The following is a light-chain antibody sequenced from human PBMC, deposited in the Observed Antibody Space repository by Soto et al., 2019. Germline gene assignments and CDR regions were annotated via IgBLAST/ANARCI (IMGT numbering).Light chain of an antibody. V-gene: IGKV3-15*01. CDR2: GAS. CDR1: QSVTTN. J-gene: IGKJ1*01. Sequence: EVVMTHSPATLSVSPGERATLSCRASQSVTTNMAWYQQKPGQAPRLLIYGASTRATDIPARFSGSGSGTDLALTISSLHSEDFAVYYCQQYNNWPPWTVGQGTKVDI. CDR3: QQYNNWPPWT.